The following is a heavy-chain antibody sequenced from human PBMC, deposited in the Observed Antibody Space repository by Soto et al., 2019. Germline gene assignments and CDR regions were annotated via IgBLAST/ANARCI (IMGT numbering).Heavy chain of an antibody. Sequence: ASVKVSCKASGGTFSSYAISWVRQAPGQGLEWMGGIIPIFGNTNYAQKLQGRVTMTTDTSTSTAYMELRSLRSDDTVVYYCARRAVAGTVWFDPWGQGTLVTVSS. CDR1: GGTFSSYA. J-gene: IGHJ5*02. V-gene: IGHV1-18*01. CDR2: IIPIFGNT. D-gene: IGHD6-19*01. CDR3: ARRAVAGTVWFDP.